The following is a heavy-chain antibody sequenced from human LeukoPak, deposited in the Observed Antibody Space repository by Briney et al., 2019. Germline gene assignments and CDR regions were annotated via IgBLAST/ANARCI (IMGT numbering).Heavy chain of an antibody. CDR3: ASRNYDTFGIPNWFDP. CDR2: IYTSGST. Sequence: ASETLSLTCTVSGGSISSGSYYWSWIRQPAGKGLEWIGRIYTSGSTNYNPSLKSRVTISVDKSKNQFSLKLSSVTAADTAVYYCASRNYDTFGIPNWFDPWGQGTLVTVSS. D-gene: IGHD3-9*01. J-gene: IGHJ5*02. CDR1: GGSISSGSYY. V-gene: IGHV4-61*02.